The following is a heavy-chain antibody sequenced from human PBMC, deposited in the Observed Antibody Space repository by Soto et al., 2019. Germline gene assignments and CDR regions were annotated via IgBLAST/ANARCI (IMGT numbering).Heavy chain of an antibody. J-gene: IGHJ4*02. CDR2: IKYSGTT. CDR1: GGSISSSRCH. CDR3: ARQRGIAVAGTDC. D-gene: IGHD6-19*01. Sequence: PSETLSLTCTVSGGSISSSRCHWGWIRQPPGKGLEWIASIKYSGTTFYNPSLKSRVTISIDMSKNQFSLNLRSVTAADTAVYYGARQRGIAVAGTDCWGQGTLVTVSS. V-gene: IGHV4-39*01.